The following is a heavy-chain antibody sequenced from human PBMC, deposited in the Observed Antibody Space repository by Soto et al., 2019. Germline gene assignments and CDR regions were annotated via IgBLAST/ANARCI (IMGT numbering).Heavy chain of an antibody. D-gene: IGHD6-13*01. V-gene: IGHV3-23*01. CDR1: GFTFSSYA. J-gene: IGHJ4*02. CDR2: ISGSGGST. CDR3: AKDPRAFIATAPWSD. Sequence: GGSLRLSCAASGFTFSSYAMSWVRQAPGKGLEWVSAISGSGGSTYYADSVKGRFTISRDNSKNTLYLQMNRLRAEDKSVCDCAKDPRAFIATAPWSDWGQGTLVTVSS.